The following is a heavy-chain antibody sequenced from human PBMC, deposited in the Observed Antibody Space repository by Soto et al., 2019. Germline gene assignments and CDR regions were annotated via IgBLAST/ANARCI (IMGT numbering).Heavy chain of an antibody. V-gene: IGHV4-34*01. Sequence: PSXTLSLTCAVYGASLSYYSWTWIRQPPGKGLEWIGEINHSGSSNYTPSLTSRVTISVDTSKNQFSLRLNSVTAADTAVYYCARQNFGDYVSVFDYWSQGTLVTVSS. CDR3: ARQNFGDYVSVFDY. D-gene: IGHD4-17*01. CDR1: GASLSYYS. CDR2: INHSGSS. J-gene: IGHJ4*02.